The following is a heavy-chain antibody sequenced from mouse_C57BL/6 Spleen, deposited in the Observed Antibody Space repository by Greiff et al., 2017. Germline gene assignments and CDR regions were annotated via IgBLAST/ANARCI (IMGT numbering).Heavy chain of an antibody. D-gene: IGHD1-1*01. J-gene: IGHJ2*01. Sequence: EVQLQQSGPELVKPGASVKISCKASGYTFTDYYMNWVKQSHGKSLEWIGDINPNNGGTSYNQKFKGKATLTVDKSSSTAYMELRSLTSEDSAVYYCARSPNYYGSSHYCDYWGQGTTLTVSS. V-gene: IGHV1-26*01. CDR2: INPNNGGT. CDR3: ARSPNYYGSSHYCDY. CDR1: GYTFTDYY.